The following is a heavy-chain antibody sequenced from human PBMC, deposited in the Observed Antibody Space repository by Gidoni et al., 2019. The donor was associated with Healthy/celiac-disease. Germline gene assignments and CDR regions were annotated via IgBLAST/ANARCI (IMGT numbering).Heavy chain of an antibody. Sequence: QVQLVQYGAEGKKPGASVKVSCKASGYTSTGYYMHWVRQAPGQGLEWMGWTNPNRGGTNYAQKFRGGVTSTRDTTISTAYMGLSRRGSDDAAVYYCARGGGSYFDAFDIWGQGTMVTVSS. J-gene: IGHJ3*02. CDR1: GYTSTGYY. CDR2: TNPNRGGT. D-gene: IGHD1-26*01. V-gene: IGHV1-2*01. CDR3: ARGGGSYFDAFDI.